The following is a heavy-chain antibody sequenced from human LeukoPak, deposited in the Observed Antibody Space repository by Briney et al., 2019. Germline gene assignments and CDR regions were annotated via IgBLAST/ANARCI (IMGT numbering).Heavy chain of an antibody. V-gene: IGHV3-7*01. J-gene: IGHJ4*02. CDR1: GFTFSSYW. CDR2: IRQDGSEK. D-gene: IGHD5-12*01. CDR3: ARADIVATIWGGIYDNGYY. Sequence: GGSLRLSCAASGFTFSSYWMSWVRQAPGKGLEWVANIRQDGSEKYYVDSVKGRFTISRDNAKNSLYLQMNSLRAEDTAVYYCARADIVATIWGGIYDNGYYWGQGTLVTVSS.